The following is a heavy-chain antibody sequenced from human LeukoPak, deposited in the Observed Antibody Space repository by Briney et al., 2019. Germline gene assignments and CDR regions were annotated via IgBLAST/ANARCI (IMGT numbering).Heavy chain of an antibody. J-gene: IGHJ5*02. V-gene: IGHV4-39*02. CDR1: GGSISRVSDY. D-gene: IGHD5-18*01. CDR3: ARKSTGGYTCGHYYLFDP. CDR2: IYYSGST. Sequence: SETLSPTCTVFGGSISRVSDYCGWIRQPPGKGLEWIGSIYYSGSTYYNPSFRSRVTMSVDTSKNHFSLKLSSVTAADTAVYYCARKSTGGYTCGHYYLFDPWGQGTLVTVSS.